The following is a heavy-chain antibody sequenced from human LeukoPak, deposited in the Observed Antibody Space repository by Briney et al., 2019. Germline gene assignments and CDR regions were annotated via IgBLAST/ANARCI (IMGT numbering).Heavy chain of an antibody. D-gene: IGHD3-3*01. J-gene: IGHJ6*04. CDR2: INHSGST. CDR1: GGSFSGYY. Sequence: SSETLSLTCAVYGGSFSGYYWSWIRQPPGKGLEWIGEINHSGSTNYNPSLKSRVTISVDTSKNQFSLKLSSVTAADTAVYYCASPVHFGVVFDVWGKGTTVTVFS. CDR3: ASPVHFGVVFDV. V-gene: IGHV4-34*01.